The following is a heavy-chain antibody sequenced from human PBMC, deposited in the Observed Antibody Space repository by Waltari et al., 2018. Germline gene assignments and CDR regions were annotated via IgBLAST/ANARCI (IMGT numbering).Heavy chain of an antibody. D-gene: IGHD4-17*01. CDR1: GYTFTSYD. J-gene: IGHJ4*02. Sequence: QVQLVQSGAEVKKPGASVKVYCKASGYTFTSYDINWVRQATGPWLEWMGWGNPNGGNTGDAQKVQGRVTITRNTYISTAYMDLSSLRSEDTDVYYCVRVLRRDYARCRGYWGQGTLVTVSS. V-gene: IGHV1-8*03. CDR2: GNPNGGNT. CDR3: VRVLRRDYARCRGY.